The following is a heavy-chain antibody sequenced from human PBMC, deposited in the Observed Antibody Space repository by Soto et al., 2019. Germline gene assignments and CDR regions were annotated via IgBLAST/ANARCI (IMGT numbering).Heavy chain of an antibody. V-gene: IGHV1-69*13. CDR3: ASGGYYDSSGYYYKYNWFDP. D-gene: IGHD3-22*01. CDR2: IIPIFGTA. J-gene: IGHJ5*02. CDR1: GGTFSSYA. Sequence: ASVKVSCKASGGTFSSYAISWVRQAPGQGLEWMGGIIPIFGTANYAQKLQGRVTITADESTSTAYMELSSLRSEDTAVYYCASGGYYDSSGYYYKYNWFDPWGQGTLVTVSS.